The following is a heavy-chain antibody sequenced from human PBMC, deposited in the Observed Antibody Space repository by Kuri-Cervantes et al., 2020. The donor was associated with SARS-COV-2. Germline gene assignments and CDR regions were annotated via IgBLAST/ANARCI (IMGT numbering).Heavy chain of an antibody. Sequence: ASVKVSCKASGYTFTGYYMHWVRQAPGQGLEWMGWINPNSGGTNYAQKLQGRVTMTTDTSTSTAYVELRSLRSDDTAVYYCARGPGAADVFDIWGQGTMVTVSS. CDR3: ARGPGAADVFDI. D-gene: IGHD3-10*01. V-gene: IGHV1-2*02. J-gene: IGHJ3*02. CDR1: GYTFTGYY. CDR2: INPNSGGT.